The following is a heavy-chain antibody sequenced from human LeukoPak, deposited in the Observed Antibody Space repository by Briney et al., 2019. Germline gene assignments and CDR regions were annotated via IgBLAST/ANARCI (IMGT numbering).Heavy chain of an antibody. CDR3: ARSTTHPYYNYMDV. J-gene: IGHJ6*03. V-gene: IGHV3-74*01. CDR2: INSDGSTT. D-gene: IGHD4-17*01. CDR1: GFTFSSYW. Sequence: GGSLRLSCAGSGFTFSSYWMHWVRQAPGEGLVWVSRINSDGSTTTYADSVKGRFTISRDNAKNTLYLQMSSLRVEDTAVYYCARSTTHPYYNYMDVWGKGTTVTLSS.